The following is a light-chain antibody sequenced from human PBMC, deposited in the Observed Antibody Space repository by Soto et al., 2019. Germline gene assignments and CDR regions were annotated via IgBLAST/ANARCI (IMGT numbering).Light chain of an antibody. Sequence: IVLTQSPATLSLSPGERATISCRASQSVSSSYLAWYQQKPGLAPRLLIYDAYSRATGIPDRFCGSGSGTYLTLTISRLEPEDCAVYYCQQYGTSPYTFGQGTKLEIK. J-gene: IGKJ2*01. V-gene: IGKV3D-20*01. CDR1: QSVSSSY. CDR2: DAY. CDR3: QQYGTSPYT.